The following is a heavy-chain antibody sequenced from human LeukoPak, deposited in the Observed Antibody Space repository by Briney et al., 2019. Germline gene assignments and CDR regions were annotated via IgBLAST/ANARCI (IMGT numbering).Heavy chain of an antibody. D-gene: IGHD2-8*01. Sequence: PGGSLRLSCAASGFTFSSYEMNWVRQAPGKGLGWVSFISSSGNTIYYADSVKGRFIISRDNAKNSLYLQMNSLRTEDTAVYYCARDPMADFDYWGQGTLVTVSS. CDR2: ISSSGNTI. J-gene: IGHJ4*02. V-gene: IGHV3-48*03. CDR1: GFTFSSYE. CDR3: ARDPMADFDY.